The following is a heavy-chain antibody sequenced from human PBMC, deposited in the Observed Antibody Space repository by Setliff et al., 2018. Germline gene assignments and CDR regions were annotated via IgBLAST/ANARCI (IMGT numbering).Heavy chain of an antibody. J-gene: IGHJ3*02. CDR2: IYTSGST. CDR3: ARKGISALSGAFDM. CDR1: GGSISNYY. V-gene: IGHV4-4*07. Sequence: SETLSLTCTVSGGSISNYYWSWIRKPAGKGLEWIGRIYTSGSTNYNPTLKSRVTMSVDTSKNQFSLKLSSVTAADTAVYYCARKGISALSGAFDMWGQGTRSTAS. D-gene: IGHD1-26*01.